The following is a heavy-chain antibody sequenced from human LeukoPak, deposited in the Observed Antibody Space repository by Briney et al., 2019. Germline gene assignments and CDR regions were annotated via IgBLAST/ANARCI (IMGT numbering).Heavy chain of an antibody. CDR2: ISYDGSNK. CDR3: VKDHGGLYGATLPDY. D-gene: IGHD4-17*01. V-gene: IGHV3-30*18. Sequence: PGRSLRLSCAASGFTFSSYGMHWVRQAPGKGLEWVAVISYDGSNKYYADSVKGRFTISRDNSKNTLYLQMNSLRAEDTAVYYCVKDHGGLYGATLPDYWGQGTLVTVSS. J-gene: IGHJ4*02. CDR1: GFTFSSYG.